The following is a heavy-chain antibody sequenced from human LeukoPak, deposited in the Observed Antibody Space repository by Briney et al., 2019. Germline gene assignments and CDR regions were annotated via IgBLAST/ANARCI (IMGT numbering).Heavy chain of an antibody. CDR2: TYHSGST. V-gene: IGHV4-30-2*01. CDR1: GGSISSGGYS. CDR3: ARSGIMTSFDY. Sequence: SSETLSLTCAVSGGSISSGGYSWSWIRQPPGKGLEWIGYTYHSGSTYYNPSLKSRVTISVDRSKNQFSLKLSSVTAADTAVYYCARSGIMTSFDYWGQGTLVTVSS. J-gene: IGHJ4*02. D-gene: IGHD6-13*01.